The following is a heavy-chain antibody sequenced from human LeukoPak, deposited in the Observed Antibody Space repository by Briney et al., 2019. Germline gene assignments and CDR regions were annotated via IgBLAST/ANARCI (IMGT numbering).Heavy chain of an antibody. D-gene: IGHD1-26*01. V-gene: IGHV4-59*01. CDR2: IYYSGST. J-gene: IGHJ4*02. CDR3: AREEALGSGSFDY. CDR1: VGSISTYY. Sequence: SETLSLTCTVSVGSISTYYWSWIRQPPGKGLEWIGYIYYSGSTSYNPSLKSRVTISVDTSKNQFSLKLSSVTAADTAVYYCAREEALGSGSFDYWGEGTLVTVSS.